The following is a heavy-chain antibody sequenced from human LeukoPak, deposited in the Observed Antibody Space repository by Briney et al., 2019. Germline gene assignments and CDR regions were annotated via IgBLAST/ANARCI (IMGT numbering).Heavy chain of an antibody. J-gene: IGHJ5*02. Sequence: ASVKVSCKASGYTFTSYDINWVRQATGQGLEWMGWMNPNSGNTGYAQKFQGRVTMTRNTSISTAYMELSSLRSEGTAVYYCARGAPPSHYDFWSGYYVYNWFDPWGQGTLVTVSS. CDR3: ARGAPPSHYDFWSGYYVYNWFDP. V-gene: IGHV1-8*01. CDR1: GYTFTSYD. D-gene: IGHD3-3*01. CDR2: MNPNSGNT.